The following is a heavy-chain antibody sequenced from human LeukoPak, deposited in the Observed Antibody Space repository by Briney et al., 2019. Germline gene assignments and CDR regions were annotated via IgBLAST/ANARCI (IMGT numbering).Heavy chain of an antibody. CDR1: GYTFTSYD. J-gene: IGHJ4*02. CDR3: ARNCGGDCYHDY. V-gene: IGHV1-8*03. CDR2: MNPNSGNT. D-gene: IGHD2-21*01. Sequence: GASVKVSCKASGYTFTSYDISWVRQATGQGLEWMGWMNPNSGNTGYAQKFQGRVTITRNTSISTAYMELSSLRSEDTAVYYCARNCGGDCYHDYWGQGTLVTVSS.